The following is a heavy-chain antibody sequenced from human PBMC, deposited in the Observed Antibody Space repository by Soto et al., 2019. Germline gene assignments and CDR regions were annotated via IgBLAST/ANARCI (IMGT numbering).Heavy chain of an antibody. J-gene: IGHJ2*01. CDR2: IRSSGDNT. CDR1: GFTFSDFV. Sequence: EVQLLESGGGLALPGGSLRLSCAASGFTFSDFVMNWVRQAPGKGLEWVSGIRSSGDNTYYADSVKGRFTISRDNSKNQLYVTMTRLRADDEAVDQRAKVLRYLDRDAVRAHGGSGTLVTVS. V-gene: IGHV3-23*01. D-gene: IGHD3-9*01. CDR3: AKVLRYLDRDAVRAH.